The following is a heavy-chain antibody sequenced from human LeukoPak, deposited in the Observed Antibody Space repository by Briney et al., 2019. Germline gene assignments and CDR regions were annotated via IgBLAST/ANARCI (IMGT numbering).Heavy chain of an antibody. J-gene: IGHJ3*02. CDR2: IYHSGST. D-gene: IGHD3-22*01. V-gene: IGHV4-4*02. CDR3: ARHDSSGPYNAFDI. CDR1: GGSFSSSNC. Sequence: SGTLSLTCAVSGGSFSSSNCWSWVRQPPGKGLEWIGEIYHSGSTNYSPSLKSRVTISVDTSKNQFSLKLSSVTAAETAVYYCARHDSSGPYNAFDIWGQGTMVTVSS.